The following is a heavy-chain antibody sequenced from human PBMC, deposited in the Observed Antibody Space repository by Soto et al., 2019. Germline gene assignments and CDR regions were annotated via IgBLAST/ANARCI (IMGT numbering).Heavy chain of an antibody. V-gene: IGHV1-18*04. Sequence: QVQLVQSGAEVKKPGASVKVSCKASGYDFSSYGISWVRQAPGQGLEWMGWISASNGKRDYAQQFQGRVTMTSDTSRTTAYMELRSLRSDDTAVYYCVRDPQRNDYWGQGTLVNVSS. CDR2: ISASNGKR. CDR3: VRDPQRNDY. CDR1: GYDFSSYG. J-gene: IGHJ4*02. D-gene: IGHD2-2*01.